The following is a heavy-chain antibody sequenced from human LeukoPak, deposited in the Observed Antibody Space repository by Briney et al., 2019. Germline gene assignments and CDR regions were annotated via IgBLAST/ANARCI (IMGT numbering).Heavy chain of an antibody. J-gene: IGHJ4*02. V-gene: IGHV3-48*01. D-gene: IGHD2-15*01. CDR1: GFTFSSYS. CDR2: ISGSSGTI. CDR3: ARRPGYCSGSSCYLIDY. Sequence: GGSLRLSCAASGFTFSSYSVNWVRQAPGKGLEWVSYISGSSGTIYYADSVKGRFTISRDNAKNSLYLQMNSLRAEDTAVYYCARRPGYCSGSSCYLIDYWGQGTLVTVSS.